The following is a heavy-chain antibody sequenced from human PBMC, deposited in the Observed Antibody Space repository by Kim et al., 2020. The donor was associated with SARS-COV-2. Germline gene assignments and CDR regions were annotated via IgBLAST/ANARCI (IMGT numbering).Heavy chain of an antibody. Sequence: SETLSLTCTVSGGSISSSSYYWGWIRQPPGKGLEWIGSIYYSGSTYYNPSLKSRVTISVDTSKNQFSLKLSSVTAADTAVYYCAREVSGGLDVDYWGQGTLVTVSS. CDR1: GGSISSSSYY. V-gene: IGHV4-39*07. D-gene: IGHD6-19*01. J-gene: IGHJ4*02. CDR3: AREVSGGLDVDY. CDR2: IYYSGST.